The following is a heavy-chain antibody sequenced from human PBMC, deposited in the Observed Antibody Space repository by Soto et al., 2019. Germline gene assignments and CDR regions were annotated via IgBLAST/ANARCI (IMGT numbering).Heavy chain of an antibody. D-gene: IGHD2-21*02. V-gene: IGHV1-69*06. CDR2: IIPIFGTA. CDR3: ANNQAYCGGDCYPSGYYGMDV. J-gene: IGHJ6*02. CDR1: GGTFSSHA. Sequence: QVQLVQSGAEVKKPGSSVKVSCKASGGTFSSHAISWVRQAPGQGLEWMGGIIPIFGTANYAEKFQGRVTITADKSTSTAYMELSSMRSEDTAVYYCANNQAYCGGDCYPSGYYGMDVWGHGTTVTVSS.